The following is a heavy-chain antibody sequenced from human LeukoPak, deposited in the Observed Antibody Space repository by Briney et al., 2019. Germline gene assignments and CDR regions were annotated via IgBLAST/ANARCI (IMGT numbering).Heavy chain of an antibody. CDR3: AGYSIRDGTNSGFDY. CDR2: IIPIFGTA. D-gene: IGHD5-24*01. V-gene: IGHV1-69*05. Sequence: GSSVKVSCKASGGTFSSYAISLVRQAPGQGLEWMGRIIPIFGTANYAQKFQGRVTITTDESTSTAYMELSSLRSEDTAVYYCAGYSIRDGTNSGFDYWGQGTLVTVSS. CDR1: GGTFSSYA. J-gene: IGHJ4*02.